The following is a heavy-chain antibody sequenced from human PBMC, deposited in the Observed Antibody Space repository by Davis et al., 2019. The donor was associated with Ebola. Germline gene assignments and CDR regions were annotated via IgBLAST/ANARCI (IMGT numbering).Heavy chain of an antibody. D-gene: IGHD3-9*01. CDR2: ISSTSSYI. CDR3: ARVPYDILTGYHLGVYYYGVDV. CDR1: GFTFNSLS. V-gene: IGHV3-21*01. J-gene: IGHJ6*02. Sequence: GESLKISCAAFGFTFNSLSMNWVRQAPGRGLEWVSSISSTSSYIYYADSVKGRFTLSRDNAKNSLYLQMNSLRAEDTAVYYCARVPYDILTGYHLGVYYYGVDVWGQGTTVTVSS.